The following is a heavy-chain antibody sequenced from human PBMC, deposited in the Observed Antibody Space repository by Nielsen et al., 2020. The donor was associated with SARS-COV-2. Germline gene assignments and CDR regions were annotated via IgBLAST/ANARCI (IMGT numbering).Heavy chain of an antibody. Sequence: GESLKISCVASGFTFSSYAMSWVRQAPGKGLEWVSAISGSGGSTYYADSVKGRFTISRDNSKNTLYLQMNNLRAEDTAVYYCAKAPVPVGAIFDYWGQGTLVTVSS. V-gene: IGHV3-23*01. CDR3: AKAPVPVGAIFDY. CDR1: GFTFSSYA. D-gene: IGHD1-26*01. J-gene: IGHJ4*02. CDR2: ISGSGGST.